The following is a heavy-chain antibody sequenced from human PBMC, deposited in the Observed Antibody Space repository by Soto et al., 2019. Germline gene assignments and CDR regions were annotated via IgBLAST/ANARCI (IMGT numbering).Heavy chain of an antibody. CDR1: GFAVGGFY. CDR2: MFTTGTT. D-gene: IGHD5-18*01. Sequence: LRLSCAASGFAVGGFYMNWVRQAPGKGLEWVSVMFTTGTTYYADSVKGRFTISRDDSKNTLYLQMNSLSAEDTAVYYCARERYSYGFDYWGQGTVVTVSS. V-gene: IGHV3-53*01. J-gene: IGHJ4*02. CDR3: ARERYSYGFDY.